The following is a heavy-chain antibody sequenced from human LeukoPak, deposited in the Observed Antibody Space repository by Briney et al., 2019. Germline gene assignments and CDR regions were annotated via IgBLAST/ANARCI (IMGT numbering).Heavy chain of an antibody. J-gene: IGHJ4*02. CDR1: GFTFGDYA. CDR2: IRSKAYGGTT. Sequence: PGGSLRLSCTASGFTFGDYAMSWVRQTPGKGLEWVGFIRSKAYGGTTEYAASVKGRFTISRDDSKSIAYLQMNSLKTEDTAVYYCTRLYYYDSSAEDSNWGQGTLVTVSS. V-gene: IGHV3-49*04. CDR3: TRLYYYDSSAEDSN. D-gene: IGHD3-22*01.